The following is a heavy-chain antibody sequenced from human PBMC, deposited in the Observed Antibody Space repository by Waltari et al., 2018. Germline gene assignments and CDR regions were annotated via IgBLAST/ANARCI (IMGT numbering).Heavy chain of an antibody. V-gene: IGHV4-59*11. CDR2: ISYSGST. J-gene: IGHJ4*02. Sequence: QVQLQESGPGLVKPSETRSPPCTVSGGSISSHYWTWILQPPGKVLAWFGYISYSGSTNSNPSLTSRVTRSVDTSKNQFPLKLSFVTAADTAVYYCSRTSPVAGPDYWGQGTLVTVSS. CDR1: GGSISSHY. D-gene: IGHD6-19*01. CDR3: SRTSPVAGPDY.